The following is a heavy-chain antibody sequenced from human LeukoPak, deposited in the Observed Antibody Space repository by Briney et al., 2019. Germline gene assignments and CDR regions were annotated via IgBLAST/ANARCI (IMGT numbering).Heavy chain of an antibody. CDR2: ISNEGRVQ. J-gene: IGHJ4*02. CDR1: GFTFSDYG. D-gene: IGHD4-17*01. CDR3: TKEGGRMSATTERYSFDH. V-gene: IGHV3-30*18. Sequence: PGRSLRLSCAASGFTFSDYGMHWVRQAPGKGLEWVTVISNEGRVQYYADSVKGRFTISRDNSKNTLSLQMNSLRADDTAVYYCTKEGGRMSATTERYSFDHWGRGTLVTVSS.